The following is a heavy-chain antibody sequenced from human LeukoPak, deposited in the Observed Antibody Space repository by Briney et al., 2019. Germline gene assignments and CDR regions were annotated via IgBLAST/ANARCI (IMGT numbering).Heavy chain of an antibody. CDR1: GFTLSSYA. J-gene: IGHJ4*02. D-gene: IGHD5-18*01. Sequence: PGRSLRLSFAASGFTLSSYAMGWVRQAPGKGLEWVSAISGSGGSTYYADSVKGRFTISRDNSKNTLYLQMNSLRAEDTAVYYCAKDHSYGYVGFDYWGQGTLVTVSS. CDR3: AKDHSYGYVGFDY. V-gene: IGHV3-23*01. CDR2: ISGSGGST.